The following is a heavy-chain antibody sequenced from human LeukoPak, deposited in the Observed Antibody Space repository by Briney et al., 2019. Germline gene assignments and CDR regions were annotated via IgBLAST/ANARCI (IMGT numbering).Heavy chain of an antibody. J-gene: IGHJ3*01. Sequence: GGSLRLSCAVSGFTFSGFWMSWSRQAPGKGLEWVASINSDGSEGYYVDVVKGRFTISRDNAKNSLYLQINSLRAEDTAVYYCARSSYSSSSSVWGQGTMVTVSS. V-gene: IGHV3-7*03. D-gene: IGHD6-6*01. CDR2: INSDGSEG. CDR3: ARSSYSSSSSV. CDR1: GFTFSGFW.